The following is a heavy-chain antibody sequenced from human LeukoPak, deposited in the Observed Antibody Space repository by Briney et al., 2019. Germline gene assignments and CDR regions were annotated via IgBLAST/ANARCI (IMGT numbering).Heavy chain of an antibody. Sequence: ASVKVSCKASGYTFTGYYMHWVRQAPGQGLEWMGWISAYNGNTNYAQKLQGRVTMTTDTSTSTAYMELRSLRSDDTAVYYCARDYGVVATITPYFDYWGQGTLVTVSS. CDR3: ARDYGVVATITPYFDY. V-gene: IGHV1-18*04. CDR1: GYTFTGYY. D-gene: IGHD5-12*01. CDR2: ISAYNGNT. J-gene: IGHJ4*02.